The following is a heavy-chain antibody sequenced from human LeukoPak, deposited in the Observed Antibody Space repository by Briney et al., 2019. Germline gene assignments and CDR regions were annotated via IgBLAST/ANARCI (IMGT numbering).Heavy chain of an antibody. CDR1: GGSFSGYY. CDR3: ARLAPQFYYYDSSGRSLPLPYYYGMDV. J-gene: IGHJ6*02. Sequence: PSETLSLTCAVYGGSFSGYYWSWIRQPPGKGLEWIGEINHSGSTNYNPSLKSRVTISVDTSKNQFSLKLSSVTAADTAVYYCARLAPQFYYYDSSGRSLPLPYYYGMDVWGQGTTVTVSS. V-gene: IGHV4-34*01. CDR2: INHSGST. D-gene: IGHD3-22*01.